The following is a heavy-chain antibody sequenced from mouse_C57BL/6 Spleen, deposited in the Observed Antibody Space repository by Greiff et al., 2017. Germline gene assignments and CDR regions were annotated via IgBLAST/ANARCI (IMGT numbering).Heavy chain of an antibody. J-gene: IGHJ2*01. CDR3: ARTYGSSPYFDY. CDR2: IYPGDGDT. V-gene: IGHV1-82*01. Sequence: VQLQQSGPELVKPGASVKISCKASGYAFSSSWMNWVKQRPGKGLEWIGRIYPGDGDTNYNGKFKGKATLTADKSSSTAYMQLSSLTSEDSAVYFCARTYGSSPYFDYWGQGTTLTVSS. D-gene: IGHD1-1*01. CDR1: GYAFSSSW.